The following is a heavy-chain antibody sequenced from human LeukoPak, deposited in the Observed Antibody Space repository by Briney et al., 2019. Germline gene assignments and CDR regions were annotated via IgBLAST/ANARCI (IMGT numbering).Heavy chain of an antibody. CDR2: IYYSGST. J-gene: IGHJ3*02. D-gene: IGHD3-22*01. CDR3: ARADYYDSSGYYYGPPGDDAFDI. Sequence: SETLSLTCTVSGGSISSYYWSWIRQPPGKGLEWIGYIYYSGSTNYNPSLKSRVTISVDTSKNQFSLKLSSVNAADTAVYYCARADYYDSSGYYYGPPGDDAFDIWGQGTMVTVSS. V-gene: IGHV4-59*01. CDR1: GGSISSYY.